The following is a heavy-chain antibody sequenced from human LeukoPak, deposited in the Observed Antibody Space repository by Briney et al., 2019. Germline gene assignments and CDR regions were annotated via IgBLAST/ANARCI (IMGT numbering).Heavy chain of an antibody. CDR2: ISSSSSYI. CDR3: ARRGYYYDSSGYYSYEGRDY. V-gene: IGHV3-21*01. CDR1: GFTFSSYG. J-gene: IGHJ4*02. D-gene: IGHD3-22*01. Sequence: GGSLRLSCAASGFTFSSYGMHWVRQAPGKGLEWVSSISSSSSYIYYADSVKGRFTISRDNAKNSLYLQMNSLRAEDTAVYYCARRGYYYDSSGYYSYEGRDYWGQGTVVTVSS.